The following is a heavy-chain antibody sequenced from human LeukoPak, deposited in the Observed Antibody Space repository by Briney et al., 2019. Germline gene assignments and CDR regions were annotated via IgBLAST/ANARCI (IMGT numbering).Heavy chain of an antibody. CDR3: ARDGSIVGATRVDY. D-gene: IGHD1-26*01. Sequence: PGGSLRLSCAASGFTFSSYWMSWVRQAPGKGLEWVANIKQDGSEKYYVDSVKGRFTISRDNAKNSLYLQMNSLRAEDTAVYYCARDGSIVGATRVDYWGQGTLVTVSS. CDR1: GFTFSSYW. CDR2: IKQDGSEK. J-gene: IGHJ4*02. V-gene: IGHV3-7*03.